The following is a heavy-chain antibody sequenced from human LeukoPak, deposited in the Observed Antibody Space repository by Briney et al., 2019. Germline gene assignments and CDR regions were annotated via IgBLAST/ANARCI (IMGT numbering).Heavy chain of an antibody. CDR2: INPSGGST. Sequence: ASVKVSCKASGYTFTSYGISWVRQAPGQGLEWMGIINPSGGSTSYAQKFQGRVTMTRDTSTSTVYMELSSLRSEDTAVYYCARGDIVGTYSAYYYYGMDVWGQGTTVTVSS. CDR1: GYTFTSYG. V-gene: IGHV1-46*01. D-gene: IGHD1-26*01. CDR3: ARGDIVGTYSAYYYYGMDV. J-gene: IGHJ6*02.